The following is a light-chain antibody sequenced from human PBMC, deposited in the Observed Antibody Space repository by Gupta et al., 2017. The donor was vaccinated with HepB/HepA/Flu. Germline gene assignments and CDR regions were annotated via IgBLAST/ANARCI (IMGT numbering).Light chain of an antibody. CDR3: QQRNNWPIT. CDR1: QTVSRNY. V-gene: IGKV3-11*01. Sequence: VLTQSPATLSLSPGERATLSCRASQTVSRNYLAWYQQKPGQAPRLLIYDASNRATDITARFSGSGSGTDFTLTISSLEPEDFAVYYCQQRNNWPITFGQGTRLEI. J-gene: IGKJ5*01. CDR2: DAS.